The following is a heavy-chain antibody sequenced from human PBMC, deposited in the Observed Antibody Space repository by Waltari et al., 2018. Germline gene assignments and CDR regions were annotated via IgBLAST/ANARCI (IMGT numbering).Heavy chain of an antibody. CDR1: GYIFRNYY. V-gene: IGHV1-69-2*01. J-gene: IGHJ5*02. CDR2: VDPADGKT. D-gene: IGHD3-9*01. CDR3: ATSGMDLSGVTINWFDP. Sequence: EVQLVQSGAEVKTPGATVKISCKASGYIFRNYYMHWLRQAPGKGLGWMGRVDPADGKTIYADKFQGRFIITTNRPTRTVFMEVTSLTSDDAAVYYCATSGMDLSGVTINWFDPWGQGTLLTVSS.